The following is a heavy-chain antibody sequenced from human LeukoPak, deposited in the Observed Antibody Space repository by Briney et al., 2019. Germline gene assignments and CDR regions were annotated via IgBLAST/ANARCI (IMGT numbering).Heavy chain of an antibody. CDR3: ARVSIVGATIDY. D-gene: IGHD1-26*01. V-gene: IGHV4-59*10. J-gene: IGHJ4*02. Sequence: SETLSLTCAVYGGSFSGYYWSWVRQPAGKGLEWIGRIYTSGSTNYNPSLKSRVTMSVDTSKNQFSLKLSSVTAADTAVYYCARVSIVGATIDYWGQGTLVTVSS. CDR1: GGSFSGYY. CDR2: IYTSGST.